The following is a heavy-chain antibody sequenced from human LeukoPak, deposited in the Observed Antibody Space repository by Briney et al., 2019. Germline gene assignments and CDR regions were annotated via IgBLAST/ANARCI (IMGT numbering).Heavy chain of an antibody. CDR2: IYSSGTT. CDR1: GDSISSGNYY. J-gene: IGHJ4*02. CDR3: ARYAPEFDY. V-gene: IGHV4-61*02. Sequence: SETLSLTCTVSGDSISSGNYYWNWIRQPAGKGLEWIGRIYSSGTTNYNPSLKSRVTISVDTSKNQFSLKQSSVTAADTAVYYCARYAPEFDYWGQGTLVTVSS.